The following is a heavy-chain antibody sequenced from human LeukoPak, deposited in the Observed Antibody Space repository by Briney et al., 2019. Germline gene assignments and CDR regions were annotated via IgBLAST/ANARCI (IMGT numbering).Heavy chain of an antibody. CDR1: GFTFSTYA. J-gene: IGHJ4*02. CDR2: IRDSGYST. V-gene: IGHV3-23*01. CDR3: AKDRSGGRIQLWYIFDY. Sequence: GGSLRLSCAASGFTFSTYAMSWVRQAPGKGLEWVSGIRDSGYSTSYADSVKGRFTISRDNSKNTLYLQMNSLRAEDTAVYYCAKDRSGGRIQLWYIFDYWGQGTLVTVSS. D-gene: IGHD5-18*01.